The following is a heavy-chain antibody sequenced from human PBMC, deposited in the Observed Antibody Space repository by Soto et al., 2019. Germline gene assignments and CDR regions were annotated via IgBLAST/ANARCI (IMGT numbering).Heavy chain of an antibody. CDR1: VFRVDT. CDR3: ASPRSGQSSELGY. D-gene: IGHD2-15*01. CDR2: IKANSGGT. J-gene: IGHJ4*02. V-gene: IGHV1-2*02. Sequence: GXSVKGSCKASVFRVDTIHWLRRAPGQGLEWMGWIKANSGGTNYAQKFQGRVTMTRDTSITTAYMELSSLISDDTAVYYCASPRSGQSSELGYWGQGTVVTVYS.